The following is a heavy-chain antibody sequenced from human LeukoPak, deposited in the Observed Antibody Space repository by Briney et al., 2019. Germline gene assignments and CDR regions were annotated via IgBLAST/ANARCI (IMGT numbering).Heavy chain of an antibody. J-gene: IGHJ6*02. V-gene: IGHV4-34*01. CDR2: INHSRST. D-gene: IGHD1-1*01. Sequence: PSETLSLTCAVYGGSFSGYYWSWIRQPPGKGLEWIGEINHSRSTNYNPSLKSRVTISVDTSKNQFSLKLSSVTAADTAVYYCATARGSRYYYYGMDVWGQGTTVTVSS. CDR3: ATARGSRYYYYGMDV. CDR1: GGSFSGYY.